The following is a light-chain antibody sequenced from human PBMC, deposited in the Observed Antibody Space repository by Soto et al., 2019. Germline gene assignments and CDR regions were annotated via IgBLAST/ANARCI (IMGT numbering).Light chain of an antibody. CDR1: QSISSW. J-gene: IGKJ1*01. CDR3: QQYNSYWP. CDR2: KAS. V-gene: IGKV1-5*03. Sequence: DIQMTQSPSTLSASVGDRVTITCRASQSISSWLAWYQQKPGKAPKLLIYKASSLESGVPSRFSGSGSGTELALTISSLQPDDFATYYCQQYNSYWPFGQGTKVEIK.